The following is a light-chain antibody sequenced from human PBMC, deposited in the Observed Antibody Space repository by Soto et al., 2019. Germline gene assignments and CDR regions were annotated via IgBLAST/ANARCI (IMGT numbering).Light chain of an antibody. CDR2: LND. CDR1: FSNIGDNA. CDR3: AAWDDSLNAL. Sequence: QSVLTQPPSLSATPGQRVNISCSGSFSNIGDNAVNWYQQLPGAAPKLLIYLNDQRPSGVPDRFSGSKSGTSAFPAISGLQSEDEADYYCAAWDDSLNALFGTGTKLTVL. J-gene: IGLJ1*01. V-gene: IGLV1-44*01.